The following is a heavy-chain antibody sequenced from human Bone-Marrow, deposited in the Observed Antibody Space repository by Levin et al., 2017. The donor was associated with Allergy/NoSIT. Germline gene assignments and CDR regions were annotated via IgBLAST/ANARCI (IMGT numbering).Heavy chain of an antibody. Sequence: AGGSLRLSCAASGFTFSSYEMNWVRQAPGKGLEWVSYISSSGSTIYYADSVKGRFTISRDNAKNSLYLQMNSLRAEDTAVYYCASPVAGTNYFDYWGQGTLVTVSS. CDR1: GFTFSSYE. D-gene: IGHD6-19*01. J-gene: IGHJ4*02. V-gene: IGHV3-48*03. CDR3: ASPVAGTNYFDY. CDR2: ISSSGSTI.